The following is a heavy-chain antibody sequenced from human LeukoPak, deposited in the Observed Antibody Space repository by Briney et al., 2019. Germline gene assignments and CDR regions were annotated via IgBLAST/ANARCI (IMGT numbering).Heavy chain of an antibody. D-gene: IGHD5-24*01. CDR2: ISAYNGNT. CDR3: ARGGQRWLPDYYGMDV. CDR1: GGTFSSYA. V-gene: IGHV1-18*01. Sequence: ASVKVSCKASGGTFSSYAISWVRQAPGQGLEWMGWISAYNGNTNYAQKLQGRVTMTTDTSTSTAYMELRSLRSDDTAVYYCARGGQRWLPDYYGMDVWGQGTTVTVSS. J-gene: IGHJ6*02.